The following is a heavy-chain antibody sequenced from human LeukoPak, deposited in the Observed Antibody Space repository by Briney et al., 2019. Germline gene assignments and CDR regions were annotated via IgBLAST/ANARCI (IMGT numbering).Heavy chain of an antibody. CDR3: AKVPSIAAAGTFDY. Sequence: GGSLRLSCAACGLIFSSYAMIWLRQAPGKGLEWVSAISGSGGGTYYADSVKGRFTISRDNSKNTLYLQMNSLRAEDTAVYYCAKVPSIAAAGTFDYWGQGTLVTVSS. CDR2: ISGSGGGT. CDR1: GLIFSSYA. J-gene: IGHJ4*02. D-gene: IGHD6-13*01. V-gene: IGHV3-23*01.